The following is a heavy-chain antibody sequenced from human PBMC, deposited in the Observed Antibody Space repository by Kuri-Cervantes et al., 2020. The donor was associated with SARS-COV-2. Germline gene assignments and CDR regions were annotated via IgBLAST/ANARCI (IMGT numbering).Heavy chain of an antibody. V-gene: IGHV3-33*08. Sequence: GESLKISCAASGFTFSSYGMHWVRQAPGKGLEWVTVIWYDGSNKYYADSVKGRFTISRDNSKNTLYLQMNSLRAEDTAVYYCARVTTVTEGYWGQGTLVTVSS. J-gene: IGHJ4*02. CDR1: GFTFSSYG. D-gene: IGHD4-11*01. CDR3: ARVTTVTEGY. CDR2: IWYDGSNK.